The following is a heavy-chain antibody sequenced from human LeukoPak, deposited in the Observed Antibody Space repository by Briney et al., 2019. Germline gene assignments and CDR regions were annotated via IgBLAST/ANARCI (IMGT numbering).Heavy chain of an antibody. Sequence: SVKVSCKASGGTFSSYAISWVRQAPGQGLEWMGGIIPIFGTANYAQKFQGRVTITTDESTSTAYMELSSLRSEDTAVYYCASGGRTVTGFDYWGQGTLVTVSS. D-gene: IGHD4-17*01. J-gene: IGHJ4*02. CDR1: GGTFSSYA. CDR3: ASGGRTVTGFDY. CDR2: IIPIFGTA. V-gene: IGHV1-69*05.